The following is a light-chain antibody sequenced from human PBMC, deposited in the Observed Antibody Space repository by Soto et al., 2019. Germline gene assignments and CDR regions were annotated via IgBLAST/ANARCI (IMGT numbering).Light chain of an antibody. J-gene: IGLJ1*01. V-gene: IGLV2-14*01. Sequence: QSALTQPASVSGSHGQSITISCAGTSSDVGRYTYVSWYQQHPGKAPKLIIYDVYNRPSGVSNRFSGSKSGNTASLTISGLQAEDEADYYCTSYTSTSTPYVFGGGTKVTVL. CDR3: TSYTSTSTPYV. CDR1: SSDVGRYTY. CDR2: DVY.